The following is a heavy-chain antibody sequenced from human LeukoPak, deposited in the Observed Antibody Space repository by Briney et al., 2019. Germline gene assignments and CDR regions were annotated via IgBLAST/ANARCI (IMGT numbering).Heavy chain of an antibody. D-gene: IGHD2-15*01. CDR1: GFTFDDYA. V-gene: IGHV3-43D*03. J-gene: IGHJ4*02. CDR2: ISWDGGST. Sequence: GGSLRLSCAASGFTFDDYAMHWVRQAPGKGLEWVSLISWDGGSTYYADSVKGRFTISRDNSKNSLYLRMNSLRAEDTALYYCAKADCSGGSCLFDYWGQGTLVTVSS. CDR3: AKADCSGGSCLFDY.